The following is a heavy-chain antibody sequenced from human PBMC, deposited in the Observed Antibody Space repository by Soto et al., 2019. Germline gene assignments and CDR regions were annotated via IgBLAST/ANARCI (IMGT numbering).Heavy chain of an antibody. Sequence: ASVKVSCKVSGYTLTELSMHWVRQAPGKGLEWMGGFDPEDGETIYAQKFQGRVTVTEDTSTDTAYMELSSLRSEDTAVYYCATDLATVVTPNYYYYGMDVWGQGTTVTVSS. J-gene: IGHJ6*02. CDR1: GYTLTELS. V-gene: IGHV1-24*01. CDR3: ATDLATVVTPNYYYYGMDV. D-gene: IGHD4-17*01. CDR2: FDPEDGET.